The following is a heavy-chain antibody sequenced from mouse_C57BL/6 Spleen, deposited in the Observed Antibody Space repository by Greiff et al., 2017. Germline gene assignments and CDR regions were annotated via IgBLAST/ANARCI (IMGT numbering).Heavy chain of an antibody. CDR2: ISYDGSN. V-gene: IGHV3-6*01. Sequence: ESGPGLVKPSQSLSLTCSVTGYSITSGYYWNWIRQFPGNKLEWMGYISYDGSNNSNPSLKNRISITRDTSKNQFFLKLNSVTTEDTATYYCAREGGGHAMDDWGQGTSVTVSS. J-gene: IGHJ4*01. CDR3: AREGGGHAMDD. CDR1: GYSITSGYY. D-gene: IGHD1-1*02.